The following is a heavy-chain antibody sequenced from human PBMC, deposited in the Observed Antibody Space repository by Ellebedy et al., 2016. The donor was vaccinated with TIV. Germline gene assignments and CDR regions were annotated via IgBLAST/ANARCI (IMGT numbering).Heavy chain of an antibody. CDR1: GFTFSSYA. Sequence: GGSLRLXCAASGFTFSSYAMHWVRQAPGKGLEWVAVISYDRSNKYYADSVKGRFTISRDNSKNTLYLQMNSLRAEDTAVYYCATVGRPLDYWGQGTLVTVSS. CDR3: ATVGRPLDY. J-gene: IGHJ4*02. CDR2: ISYDRSNK. D-gene: IGHD1-14*01. V-gene: IGHV3-30-3*01.